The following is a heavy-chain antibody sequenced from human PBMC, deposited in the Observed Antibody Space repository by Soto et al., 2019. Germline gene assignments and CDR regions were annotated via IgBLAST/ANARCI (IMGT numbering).Heavy chain of an antibody. CDR1: GGSVSSVSYY. D-gene: IGHD6-13*01. J-gene: IGHJ5*02. V-gene: IGHV4-61*01. Sequence: SETLSLTCTVSGGSVSSVSYYWSWIRQPPGKGLEWIGYIYYSGSTNYNPSLKSRVTISVDTSKNQFSLTLGSVTAADTAVYYCARVWITGAGIPWFDPWGQGTLVTVSS. CDR2: IYYSGST. CDR3: ARVWITGAGIPWFDP.